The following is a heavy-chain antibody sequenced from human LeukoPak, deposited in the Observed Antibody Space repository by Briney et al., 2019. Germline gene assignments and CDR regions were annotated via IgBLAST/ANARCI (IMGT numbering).Heavy chain of an antibody. Sequence: SGGSLRLSCAASGFTFSSTYMSWVRQAPGKGLEWVSVIYSGGSTYYADSVKGRFTISRDISKNTLYLQMNSLRVEDTAVYYCARLGGSGGHSVDYWGQGTLVTVSS. CDR1: GFTFSSTY. J-gene: IGHJ4*02. V-gene: IGHV3-66*01. CDR3: ARLGGSGGHSVDY. D-gene: IGHD3-10*01. CDR2: IYSGGST.